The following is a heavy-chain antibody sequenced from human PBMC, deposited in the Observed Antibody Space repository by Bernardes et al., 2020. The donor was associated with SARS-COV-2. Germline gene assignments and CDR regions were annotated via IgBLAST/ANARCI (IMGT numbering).Heavy chain of an antibody. CDR2: STHGGST. V-gene: IGHV4-34*01. Sequence: SETLSLTCAVYTGSLSGYYWSWIRQSPGKGLEWIWESTHGGSTNYNPSLKSRVTISVDSSKNQFSLQVNSVSAADTAVYYCARRRYFGSGRDWYFDLWGRGTLVTVSS. J-gene: IGHJ2*01. CDR3: ARRRYFGSGRDWYFDL. D-gene: IGHD3-10*01. CDR1: TGSLSGYY.